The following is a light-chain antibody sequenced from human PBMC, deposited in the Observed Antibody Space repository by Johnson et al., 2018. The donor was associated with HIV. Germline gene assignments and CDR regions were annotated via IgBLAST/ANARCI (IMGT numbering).Light chain of an antibody. Sequence: QSVLTQPPSVSAAPGQKVTISCSGSSSNIGNNYVSWYQQLPGTAPKLLIYDNNERPSGIPDRFSGSKSGTSATMGITGHQTGDEADYYCGTWDNGLITYVFGTGTKVTVL. V-gene: IGLV1-51*01. CDR3: GTWDNGLITYV. J-gene: IGLJ1*01. CDR1: SSNIGNNY. CDR2: DNN.